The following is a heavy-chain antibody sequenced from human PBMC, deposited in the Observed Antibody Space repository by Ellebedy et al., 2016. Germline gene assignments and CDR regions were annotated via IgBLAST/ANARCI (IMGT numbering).Heavy chain of an antibody. CDR2: IWFDGRDQ. D-gene: IGHD3-10*01. J-gene: IGHJ4*02. V-gene: IGHV3-33*01. Sequence: GGSLRLXXAASGFPFSSYGMHWVRQAPGKGLEWVAVIWFDGRDQSYTDSVKGRFTISRDNSKNTLYLQMNSLRSEDTAVYYCVREIWFGGSKYVDYWGQGTLVIVSS. CDR3: VREIWFGGSKYVDY. CDR1: GFPFSSYG.